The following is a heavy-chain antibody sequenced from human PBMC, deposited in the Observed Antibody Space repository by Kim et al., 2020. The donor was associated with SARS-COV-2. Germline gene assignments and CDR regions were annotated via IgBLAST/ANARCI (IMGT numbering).Heavy chain of an antibody. V-gene: IGHV4-31*03. J-gene: IGHJ5*02. D-gene: IGHD3-10*01. Sequence: SETLSLTCTVSGGSISSGDYCWSWLRQHPGKGLEWIGYIYYIGSTYYNPSLKSRVTISVDTPKNQFSLKLSSVTAADTAVYHCARHYGSGSYSNWFDPWGQGTLVTVSA. CDR1: GGSISSGDYC. CDR2: IYYIGST. CDR3: ARHYGSGSYSNWFDP.